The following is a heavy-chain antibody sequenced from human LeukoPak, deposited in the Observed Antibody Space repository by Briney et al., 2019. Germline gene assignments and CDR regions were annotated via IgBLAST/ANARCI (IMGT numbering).Heavy chain of an antibody. V-gene: IGHV4-39*01. Sequence: KPSETLSLTCTVSGGSISSSSYYWGWIRQPPGKGLEWIGSNYYRGSTYYNPSLKSRVTISADTSKNQFSLKLSSVTAADTAVYYCARRGQSVYFDYWGQGTLVTVSS. CDR2: NYYRGST. CDR1: GGSISSSSYY. J-gene: IGHJ4*02. CDR3: ARRGQSVYFDY.